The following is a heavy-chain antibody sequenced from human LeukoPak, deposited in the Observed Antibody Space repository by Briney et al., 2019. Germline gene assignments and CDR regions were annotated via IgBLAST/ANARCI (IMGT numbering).Heavy chain of an antibody. J-gene: IGHJ5*02. CDR2: ISAYNGNT. CDR3: ASRGCGGSSCYANWFDP. Sequence: ASVTVSCKASGYTFTSYGITWVRQAPGQGLEWMGWISAYNGNTNYAQKLQGRVTMTTDTSTSTAYMELRSLRSDDTAVYYCASRGCGGSSCYANWFDPWGQGTLVTVSS. CDR1: GYTFTSYG. V-gene: IGHV1-18*01. D-gene: IGHD2-15*01.